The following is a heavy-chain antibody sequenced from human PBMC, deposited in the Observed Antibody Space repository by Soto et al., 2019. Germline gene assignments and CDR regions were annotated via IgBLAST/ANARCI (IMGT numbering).Heavy chain of an antibody. CDR3: AKDLGVTIFGGAPERGSVDY. J-gene: IGHJ4*02. V-gene: IGHV3-23*01. CDR2: IRGSGGST. Sequence: VQLLESGGGLVQPGGSLRLSCAASGFTFSSYAMSWVRQAPGKGLEWVSAIRGSGGSTYYADSVKGRFTISRDNSKNTLYLQMNSLRAEDTAVYYCAKDLGVTIFGGAPERGSVDYWGQGTLVTVSS. CDR1: GFTFSSYA. D-gene: IGHD3-3*01.